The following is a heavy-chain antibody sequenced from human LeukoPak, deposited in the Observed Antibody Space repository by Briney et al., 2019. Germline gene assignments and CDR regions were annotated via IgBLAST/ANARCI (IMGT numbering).Heavy chain of an antibody. CDR1: GYTFTSYG. J-gene: IGHJ4*02. D-gene: IGHD6-19*01. Sequence: ASVKVSCKASGYTFTSYGISWVRQAPGQGGERMGWISAYNGNTNYAQKLQGRVTITTDTPTSTAYMELRSLRSDDTAVYYCARESAVAGIRFDYWGQGTLVTVSP. CDR2: ISAYNGNT. CDR3: ARESAVAGIRFDY. V-gene: IGHV1-18*04.